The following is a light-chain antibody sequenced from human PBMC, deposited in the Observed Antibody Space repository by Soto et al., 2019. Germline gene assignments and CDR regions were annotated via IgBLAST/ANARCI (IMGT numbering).Light chain of an antibody. CDR1: SSDIGAYNS. CDR3: ASYTTGRIRV. J-gene: IGLJ2*01. Sequence: QSALTQPASVSASPGQSITISCTGTSSDIGAYNSVSWYQQHPGEAPQLIIYDVSYRPSGISSRVSGSKSGNTASLTVSGLQADDDADYYCASYTTGRIRVFGGGTKLTVL. CDR2: DVS. V-gene: IGLV2-14*03.